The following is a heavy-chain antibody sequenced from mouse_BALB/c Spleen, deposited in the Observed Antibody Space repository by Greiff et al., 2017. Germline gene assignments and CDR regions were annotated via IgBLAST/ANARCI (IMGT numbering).Heavy chain of an antibody. D-gene: IGHD1-1*01. J-gene: IGHJ1*01. CDR1: GYAFSSYW. CDR3: ARYGATVAWYFDV. V-gene: IGHV1-80*01. Sequence: VQLQQSGAELVRPGSSGKISCKASGYAFSSYWMNWVKQRPGQGLEWIGQIYPGDGDTNYNGKFKGKATLAADKSSSTAYMQLSSLTSEDTAVYFCARYGATVAWYFDVWGAGTTVTVSS. CDR2: IYPGDGDT.